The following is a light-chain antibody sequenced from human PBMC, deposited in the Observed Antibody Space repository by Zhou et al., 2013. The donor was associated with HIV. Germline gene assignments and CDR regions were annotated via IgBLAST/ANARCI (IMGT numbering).Light chain of an antibody. J-gene: IGKJ4*01. V-gene: IGKV1-5*03. CDR2: KTS. Sequence: DIQMTQSPSTLSASVGDTVTITCRASQNIGYYLAWYQQRPGKAPKFLMYKTSTLENGVPSRFTGSGYGTEFTLTINSLQPESSSHYYCQQHTLLPSTFGGGTKVE. CDR1: QNIGYY. CDR3: QQHTLLPST.